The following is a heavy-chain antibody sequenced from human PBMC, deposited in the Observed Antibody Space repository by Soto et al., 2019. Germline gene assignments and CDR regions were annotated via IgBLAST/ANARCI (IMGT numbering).Heavy chain of an antibody. V-gene: IGHV4-31*03. CDR2: IYYSGST. CDR1: GGSISSGGYY. J-gene: IGHJ2*01. Sequence: QVQLQESGPGLVKPSQTLSLTCTVSGGSISSGGYYWSWIRQHPGKGLEWIGYIYYSGSTYYNPSLRRRVTISVDTSKNQFSLKLSSVTAADTAVYYCARDERGQRGWYFDLWGRGTLVTVSS. D-gene: IGHD1-1*01. CDR3: ARDERGQRGWYFDL.